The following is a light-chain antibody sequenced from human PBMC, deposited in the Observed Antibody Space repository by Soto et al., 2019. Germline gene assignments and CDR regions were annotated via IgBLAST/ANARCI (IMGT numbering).Light chain of an antibody. CDR3: HQFGSSPTT. CDR1: QSVSSSY. Sequence: EIVLTQSPGTLSLSPGERATLSCRASQSVSSSYLAWYQQKPGQAPRFLIYGTSSRATGIPDRFSGSGSGTDFSLTIARLEPEDFAVYYCHQFGSSPTTLGQGPKGDIK. CDR2: GTS. V-gene: IGKV3-20*01. J-gene: IGKJ1*01.